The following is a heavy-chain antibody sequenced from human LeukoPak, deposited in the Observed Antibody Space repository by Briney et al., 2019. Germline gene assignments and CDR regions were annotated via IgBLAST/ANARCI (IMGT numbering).Heavy chain of an antibody. CDR1: GYTFTSYY. V-gene: IGHV1-46*01. Sequence: ASVKVSCKASGYTFTSYYMHWVRQAPGQGLEWMGIINPSGGSTSYAQKFQGRVTMTRDTSTSTVYMELSSLRSEDTAVYHCARETWVAAAGNVGYYYYGMDVWGQGTTVTVSS. CDR2: INPSGGST. D-gene: IGHD6-13*01. CDR3: ARETWVAAAGNVGYYYYGMDV. J-gene: IGHJ6*02.